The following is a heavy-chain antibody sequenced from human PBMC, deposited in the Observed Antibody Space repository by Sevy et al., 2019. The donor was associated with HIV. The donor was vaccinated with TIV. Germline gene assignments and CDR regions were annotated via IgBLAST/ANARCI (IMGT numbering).Heavy chain of an antibody. CDR2: IYYSGST. D-gene: IGHD2-2*01. CDR1: GGSISSYY. Sequence: SETLSLTCTVSGGSISSYYWSWIRQPPGKGLEWIGYIYYSGSTNYNPSLKSRVTISVDTSKNQFSLKLSSVTAADTAVYYCATSNLIYCSSTSCLRDYYYYYMDVWGTGTTVTVSS. CDR3: ATSNLIYCSSTSCLRDYYYYYMDV. V-gene: IGHV4-59*01. J-gene: IGHJ6*03.